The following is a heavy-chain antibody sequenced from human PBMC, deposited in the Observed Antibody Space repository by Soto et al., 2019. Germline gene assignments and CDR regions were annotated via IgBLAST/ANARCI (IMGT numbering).Heavy chain of an antibody. CDR2: IIPIFGTA. V-gene: IGHV1-69*06. D-gene: IGHD1-26*01. CDR3: ARPAVGAASYYYCGMDV. CDR1: GGTFSSYA. J-gene: IGHJ6*02. Sequence: ASVKVSCKASGGTFSSYAISWVRQAPGQGLEWMGGIIPIFGTANYAQKFQGRVTITADKSTSTAYMELSSLRSEDTAVYYCARPAVGAASYYYCGMDVWGQGTTVTVSS.